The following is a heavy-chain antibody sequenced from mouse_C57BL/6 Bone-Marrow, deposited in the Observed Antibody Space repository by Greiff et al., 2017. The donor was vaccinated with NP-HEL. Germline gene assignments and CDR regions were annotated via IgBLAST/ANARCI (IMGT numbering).Heavy chain of an antibody. D-gene: IGHD2-3*01. J-gene: IGHJ3*01. CDR2: ISSGGDYI. V-gene: IGHV5-9-1*02. CDR1: GFTFSSYA. CDR3: TRGSYVGYPY. Sequence: VESGEGLVKPGGSLKLSCAASGFTFSSYAMSWVRQTPEKRLEWVAYISSGGDYIYYADTVKGRFTISRDNARNTLYLQMSSLKSENTAMYYCTRGSYVGYPYWGQGNRVTVSA.